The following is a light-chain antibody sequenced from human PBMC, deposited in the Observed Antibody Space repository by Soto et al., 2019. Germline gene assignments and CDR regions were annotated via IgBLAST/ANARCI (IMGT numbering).Light chain of an antibody. V-gene: IGKV1-39*01. CDR2: DVS. CDR3: QQSYNSPIT. J-gene: IGKJ5*01. Sequence: QMTQSPSSLCASVGDRVTMXCRASQSISSFLTWYQQKPGKAPKFLIYDVSTLETGVPSRFSGSGSGTDFTLTVNSLQPEDFATYYCQQSYNSPITFGQGTRLEIK. CDR1: QSISSF.